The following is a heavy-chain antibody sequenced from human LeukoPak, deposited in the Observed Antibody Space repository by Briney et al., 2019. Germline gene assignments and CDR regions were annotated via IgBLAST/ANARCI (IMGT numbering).Heavy chain of an antibody. CDR1: GFTFSNYW. D-gene: IGHD5-18*01. J-gene: IGHJ4*02. V-gene: IGHV3-7*01. CDR3: ARAHFTAMVLYFDY. CDR2: IKQDGSET. Sequence: RGSLRLSCAVSGFTFSNYWMNWVRQAPGKGLEWVANIKQDGSETYYVDSVKGRFTISRDNAKNSLYLQMNSLRAEDTAVYYCARAHFTAMVLYFDYWGQGTLVTVSS.